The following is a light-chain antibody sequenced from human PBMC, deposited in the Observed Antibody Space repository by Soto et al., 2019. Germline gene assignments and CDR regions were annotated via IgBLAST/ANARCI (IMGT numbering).Light chain of an antibody. Sequence: QPVLTQPPSASGSPGQSVTISCTGTSSDVGGYNYVSWYQQHPGKAPKLMIYEVSKRPSGVPDRFSGSKSGNTASLTVSGLQAEDEADYYCSSYTSSSTVVFGGGTKLTVL. CDR3: SSYTSSSTVV. CDR1: SSDVGGYNY. V-gene: IGLV2-8*01. J-gene: IGLJ2*01. CDR2: EVS.